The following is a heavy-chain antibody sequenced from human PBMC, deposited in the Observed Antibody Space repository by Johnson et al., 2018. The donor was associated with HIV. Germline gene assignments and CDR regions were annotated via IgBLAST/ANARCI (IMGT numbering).Heavy chain of an antibody. J-gene: IGHJ3*02. Sequence: VQLVESGGGLVQAGESLGLSCAASGFTFSSYAMNWVRQAPGKGLEWVSLISGSGDNTHYADSVKGRFTISRDNSKNTLYLQMNSLRAEDTAVYYCTRTGGFDYGDYGAFDIWGQGTMVTVSS. CDR2: ISGSGDNT. V-gene: IGHV3-23*04. D-gene: IGHD4-17*01. CDR1: GFTFSSYA. CDR3: TRTGGFDYGDYGAFDI.